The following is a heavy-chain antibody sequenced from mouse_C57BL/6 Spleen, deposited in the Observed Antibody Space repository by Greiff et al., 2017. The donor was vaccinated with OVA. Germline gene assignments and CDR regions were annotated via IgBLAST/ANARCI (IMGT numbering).Heavy chain of an antibody. CDR1: GYTFTSYC. D-gene: IGHD1-2*01. V-gene: IGHV1-61*01. CDR2: IYPSDSET. Sequence: QVQLQQPGAELVRPGSSLHLSCKASGYTFTSYCMDRVKQRPGQGHERSVNIYPSDSETHYNQKFKDKATLTVDKSSSTAYMQLSSLAYKDSAVYDCARGIFGYAYSDYGGQGTTLTVSS. J-gene: IGHJ2*01. CDR3: ARGIFGYAYSDY.